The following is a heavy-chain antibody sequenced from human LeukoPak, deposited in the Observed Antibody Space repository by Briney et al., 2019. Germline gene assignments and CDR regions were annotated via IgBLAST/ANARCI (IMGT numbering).Heavy chain of an antibody. CDR1: GGSVSSGSYY. V-gene: IGHV4-61*01. CDR2: IYYSGST. CDR3: ARGGWYNATI. J-gene: IGHJ4*02. Sequence: SETLSLTCTVSGGSVSSGSYYWSWIRQPAGKGLEWIGYIYYSGSTNYNPSLKSRVTISVDTSKNQFSLKLSSVTAADTAVYYCARGGWYNATIWGQGTLVTVSS. D-gene: IGHD6-19*01.